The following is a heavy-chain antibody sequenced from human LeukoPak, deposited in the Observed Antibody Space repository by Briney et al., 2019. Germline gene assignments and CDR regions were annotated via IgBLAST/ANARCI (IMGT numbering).Heavy chain of an antibody. CDR2: IYYSGST. CDR1: GGSISSSSYY. J-gene: IGHJ3*02. Sequence: PSETLSLTCTVSGGSISSSSYYWGWIRQPPGKGLEWIGSIYYSGSTYYNPSLKSRVTISVDTSKNQFSLKLSSVTAADTAVYYCARDHNPGYYGLNAFDIWGQGTMVTVSS. CDR3: ARDHNPGYYGLNAFDI. D-gene: IGHD4-17*01. V-gene: IGHV4-39*07.